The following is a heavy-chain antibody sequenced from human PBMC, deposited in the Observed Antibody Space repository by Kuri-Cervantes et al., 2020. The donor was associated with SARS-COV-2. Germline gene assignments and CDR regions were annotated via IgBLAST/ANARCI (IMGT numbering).Heavy chain of an antibody. J-gene: IGHJ5*02. V-gene: IGHV4-4*07. D-gene: IGHD4-11*01. Sequence: SETLSLTCTVSGGSISSYYWSWIRQPAGKGLEWIGRIYTSGSTNYNPSLKSRVTMSVDTSKNQFSLKLSSVTAADTAVYYCARTGGFGTTVTTWGWFDPWGQGTLVTVSS. CDR2: IYTSGST. CDR3: ARTGGFGTTVTTWGWFDP. CDR1: GGSISSYY.